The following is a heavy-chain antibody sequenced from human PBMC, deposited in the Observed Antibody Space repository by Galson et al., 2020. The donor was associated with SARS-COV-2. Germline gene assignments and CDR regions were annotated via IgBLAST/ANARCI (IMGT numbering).Heavy chain of an antibody. CDR2: IKPDGSQQ. V-gene: IGHV3-7*01. CDR3: SKYDAGLR. CDR1: GFTISRYR. J-gene: IGHJ3*01. D-gene: IGHD3-3*01. Sequence: GGSMRLSCAGSGFTISRYRMNWVRQAPGKGLEWVANIKPDGSQQQYVDSVKGRFVISRDNAQNSVYLQMNSLRAEDTAVYYCSKYDAGLRWGQGIMVTVSS.